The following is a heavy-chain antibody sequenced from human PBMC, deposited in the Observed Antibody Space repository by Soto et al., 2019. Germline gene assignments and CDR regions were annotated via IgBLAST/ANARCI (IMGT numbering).Heavy chain of an antibody. V-gene: IGHV4-59*01. CDR1: GGSISSYY. CDR2: IYYSWST. D-gene: IGHD3-22*01. J-gene: IGHJ3*02. CDR3: ARWGRYYDSGGYYFCLYAFDI. Sequence: SETLSLTCTVSGGSISSYYWSWIRQPPGKGLEWIGYIYYSWSTKYNPSLKSRVTISVDTSKNQFSLKLSSVTAADTAVYYCARWGRYYDSGGYYFCLYAFDIWDPGTMVTVSS.